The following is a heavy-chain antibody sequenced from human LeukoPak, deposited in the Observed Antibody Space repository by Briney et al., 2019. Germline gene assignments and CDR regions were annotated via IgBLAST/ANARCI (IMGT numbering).Heavy chain of an antibody. Sequence: GGSLRLSCAASGFTVNSNYMSWVRQAPGKGLEWVSVIYSGAGTFYADSVKGRFTISRDNSKNTLYLQMNSLRVEDTAVYYCARDTDVAGYYYYYMDVWGKGTTVTVSS. D-gene: IGHD6-19*01. CDR2: IYSGAGT. CDR1: GFTVNSNY. J-gene: IGHJ6*03. CDR3: ARDTDVAGYYYYYMDV. V-gene: IGHV3-53*05.